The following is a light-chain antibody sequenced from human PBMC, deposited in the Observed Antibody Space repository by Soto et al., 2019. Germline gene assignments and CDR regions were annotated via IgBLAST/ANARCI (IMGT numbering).Light chain of an antibody. V-gene: IGLV4-69*01. J-gene: IGLJ1*01. Sequence: QSVLTQSPSASASLGASVTLTCTLSSGHSSYAIAWYQQQPEKGPGYLMKINSDGSHSTGDGIPDLCSGSSSGADRHLIISSHPEEDEDDYYCQTWGTGIHVFGTGTKLTVL. CDR2: INSDGSH. CDR1: SGHSSYA. CDR3: QTWGTGIHV.